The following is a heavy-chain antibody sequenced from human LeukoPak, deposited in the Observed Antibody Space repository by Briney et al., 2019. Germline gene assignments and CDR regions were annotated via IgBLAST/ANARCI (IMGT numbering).Heavy chain of an antibody. V-gene: IGHV3-7*01. CDR2: IKQDGSEK. CDR3: ARKYSSGWYDAFDI. CDR1: GFTLGSHW. D-gene: IGHD6-19*01. Sequence: PGGSLRLSCAASGFTLGSHWMSWVRQAPGQGLEWVANIKQDGSEKYYVDSVKGRFTISRDNAKNSLYLQMNSLRAEDTAVYFCARKYSSGWYDAFDIWGQGTMVTVSP. J-gene: IGHJ3*02.